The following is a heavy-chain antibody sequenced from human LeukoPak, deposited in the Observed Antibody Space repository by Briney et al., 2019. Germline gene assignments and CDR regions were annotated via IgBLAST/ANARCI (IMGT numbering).Heavy chain of an antibody. V-gene: IGHV3-30*02. Sequence: PGRSLRLSCAASGFTFSSYAMHWVRQAPGKGLEWVAFIRYDGSNKYYADSGKGRFTLSRDNSKNTLYLQMNSLTAEDTAVYYCAKDRGPYYGGNWSFGYWGQGTLVTVSS. CDR2: IRYDGSNK. J-gene: IGHJ4*02. D-gene: IGHD4-23*01. CDR3: AKDRGPYYGGNWSFGY. CDR1: GFTFSSYA.